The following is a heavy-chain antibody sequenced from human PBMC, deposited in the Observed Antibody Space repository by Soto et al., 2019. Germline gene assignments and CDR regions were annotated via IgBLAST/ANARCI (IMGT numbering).Heavy chain of an antibody. J-gene: IGHJ4*02. D-gene: IGHD6-19*01. CDR1: GFSLSTSGVG. Sequence: QITLKESGPTLVKPTQTLTLTCTFSGFSLSTSGVGVGWIRQPPGKALEWLALIYWDDDSRYSPSLKSRLTITKDTSKNQVVLTMTNMDPVDTATYYCAHRELWLAFESYFDYWGQGTLVTVSS. CDR2: IYWDDDS. CDR3: AHRELWLAFESYFDY. V-gene: IGHV2-5*02.